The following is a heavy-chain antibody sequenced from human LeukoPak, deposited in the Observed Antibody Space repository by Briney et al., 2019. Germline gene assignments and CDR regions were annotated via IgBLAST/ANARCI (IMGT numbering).Heavy chain of an antibody. CDR1: GYTFTSYG. J-gene: IGHJ4*02. D-gene: IGHD3-16*02. CDR3: ARDNPYDYVWGSYRYGKENYFDY. V-gene: IGHV1-18*01. CDR2: ISAYNGNT. Sequence: ASVKVSCKASGYTFTSYGISWVRQAPGQGLEWMGWISAYNGNTNYAQKVQGRVTMTTDTSTSTAYMELRSLRSDDTAVYYCARDNPYDYVWGSYRYGKENYFDYWGQGTLVTVSS.